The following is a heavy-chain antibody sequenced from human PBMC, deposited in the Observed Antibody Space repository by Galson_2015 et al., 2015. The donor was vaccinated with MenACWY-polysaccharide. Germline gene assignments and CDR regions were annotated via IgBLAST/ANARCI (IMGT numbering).Heavy chain of an antibody. CDR3: ARSPGGYSSGGQIDS. J-gene: IGHJ4*02. V-gene: IGHV4-39*07. CDR1: GASISSRSYY. D-gene: IGHD5-18*01. Sequence: ETLSLTCTVSGASISSRSYYWGWIRQPPGKGLEWIGSIYYSGNTYYTPSLKSRVTISVDTSKNQFSLKPSSVTAADTAVYYCARSPGGYSSGGQIDSWGQGSLVTVSS. CDR2: IYYSGNT.